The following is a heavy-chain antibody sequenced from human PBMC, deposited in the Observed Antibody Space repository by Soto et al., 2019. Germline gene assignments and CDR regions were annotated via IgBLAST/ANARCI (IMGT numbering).Heavy chain of an antibody. V-gene: IGHV3-21*01. J-gene: IGHJ4*02. CDR1: GFTLTTYT. CDR3: AREDGVVGATSAFDY. CDR2: INGRGNYK. Sequence: LRLSCVASGFTLTTYTMNWVRQAPGMGLEWVASINGRGNYKYYTDSVEGRFTISRDNAENSLYLHMNSLGAEDTAVYYCAREDGVVGATSAFDYWGQGTLVTVSS. D-gene: IGHD1-26*01.